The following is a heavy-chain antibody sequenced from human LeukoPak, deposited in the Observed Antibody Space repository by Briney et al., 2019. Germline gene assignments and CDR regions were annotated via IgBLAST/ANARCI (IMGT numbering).Heavy chain of an antibody. J-gene: IGHJ4*02. V-gene: IGHV2-5*01. D-gene: IGHD1-26*01. CDR1: GFSLSTSGVG. Sequence: SGPTLVKPPQTLTLTCTFSGFSLSTSGVGVGWIHQPPGKALEWLALIYWNDDKRYSPSLKSRLTITKDTSKNQVVLTMTNMDPVETATYYCAHSQWELLKEAFDYWGQGTLVTVSS. CDR3: AHSQWELLKEAFDY. CDR2: IYWNDDK.